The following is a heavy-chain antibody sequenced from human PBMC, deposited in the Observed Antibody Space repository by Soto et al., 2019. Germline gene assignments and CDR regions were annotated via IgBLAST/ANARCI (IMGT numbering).Heavy chain of an antibody. CDR3: ARQTTGWFGMDV. V-gene: IGHV5-51*01. J-gene: IGHJ6*02. CDR2: IYPGDSGA. Sequence: GESLKISCKGAGYSFSDYWIGWVRQMPGKGPEWMGIIYPGDSGARYSPSFQGQVSISADKSVNTAYLQWGSLKASDTAMYYCARQTTGWFGMDVWGQGTTVTVSS. CDR1: GYSFSDYW. D-gene: IGHD6-19*01.